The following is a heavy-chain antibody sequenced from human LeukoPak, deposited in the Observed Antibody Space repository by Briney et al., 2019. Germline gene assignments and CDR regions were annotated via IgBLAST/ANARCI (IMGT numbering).Heavy chain of an antibody. Sequence: ASVKVSCKASGYTFINFYMHWVRQAPGQGLEWMGIINPSGGSTSYAQKFQGRVTMTRDTSTSTVYMELSSLRSEDTAVYYCAKKRPEKSRNSIVVALDYWGQGTLVTVSS. CDR3: AKKRPEKSRNSIVVALDY. D-gene: IGHD1-26*01. CDR1: GYTFINFY. J-gene: IGHJ4*02. CDR2: INPSGGST. V-gene: IGHV1-46*01.